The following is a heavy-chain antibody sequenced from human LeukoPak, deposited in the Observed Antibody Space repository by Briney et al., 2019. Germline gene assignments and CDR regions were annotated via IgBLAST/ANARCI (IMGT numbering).Heavy chain of an antibody. CDR1: GGSFSGYY. J-gene: IGHJ1*01. Sequence: PSETLSLTCAVYGGSFSGYYWSWIRQPPGKGLEWIGYIYYSGSTNYNPSLKSRVTISVDTSKNQFSLKLSSVTAADTAVYYCARDRPLDWGQGTLVTVSS. CDR2: IYYSGST. CDR3: ARDRPLD. V-gene: IGHV4-59*12.